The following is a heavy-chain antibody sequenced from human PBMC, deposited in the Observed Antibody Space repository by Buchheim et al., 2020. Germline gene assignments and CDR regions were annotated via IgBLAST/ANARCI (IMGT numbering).Heavy chain of an antibody. V-gene: IGHV3-48*01. J-gene: IGHJ6*03. D-gene: IGHD1-7*01. CDR2: ISSSSSTI. Sequence: EVQLVESGGGLVQPGGSLRLSCAASGFTFSSYSMNWVRQAPGKGLEWVSYISSSSSTIYYADSVKGRFTISRDNATNSLYLQMNSLRAEDTAVYYCASTGTTGFYYYYMDVWGKGTT. CDR3: ASTGTTGFYYYYMDV. CDR1: GFTFSSYS.